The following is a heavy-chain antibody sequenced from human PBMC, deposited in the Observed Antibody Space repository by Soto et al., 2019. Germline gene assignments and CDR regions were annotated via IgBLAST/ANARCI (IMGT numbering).Heavy chain of an antibody. D-gene: IGHD3-22*01. CDR3: ARCAYYYDSSSYLFFPH. CDR2: SSAYNGNT. Sequence: QVQLVQSGAEVRKPGASVKVSCKASGYTFTSYGISWVRQAPGQGLQWMGWSSAYNGNTNDAQKVQGRGTMTTDTSTSTAYMELRSPKSDDTAVYYCARCAYYYDSSSYLFFPHWGQGTLVTVSS. J-gene: IGHJ4*02. V-gene: IGHV1-18*01. CDR1: GYTFTSYG.